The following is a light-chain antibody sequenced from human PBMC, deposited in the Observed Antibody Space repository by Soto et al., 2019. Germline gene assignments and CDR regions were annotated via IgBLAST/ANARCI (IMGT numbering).Light chain of an antibody. V-gene: IGKV3-20*01. CDR1: QTINNN. CDR2: GAS. CDR3: QQYGRSPT. Sequence: VMTQAPATLSVSPGERATLSCRASQTINNNVAWYQLKDGQVPRLVIYGASTRATGIPDRFSGSGSGTDFTLTISRLEPEDFVVYYCQQYGRSPTFGQGTKVDIK. J-gene: IGKJ1*01.